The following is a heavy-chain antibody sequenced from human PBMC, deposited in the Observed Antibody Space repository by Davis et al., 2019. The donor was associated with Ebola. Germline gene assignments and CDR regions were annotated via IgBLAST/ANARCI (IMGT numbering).Heavy chain of an antibody. CDR2: VSHTGST. V-gene: IGHV4-59*08. CDR3: ARRRGTYPDWYLDI. Sequence: MPSETLSLTCNVSGGPMGSDFWSWVRQPPGKGLEWMGYVSHTGSTNYNPSLKSRLSMSIDTSKNQLSVHLASLTAADTAVYYCARRRGTYPDWYLDIWGRGILVVVSS. J-gene: IGHJ2*01. CDR1: GGPMGSDF.